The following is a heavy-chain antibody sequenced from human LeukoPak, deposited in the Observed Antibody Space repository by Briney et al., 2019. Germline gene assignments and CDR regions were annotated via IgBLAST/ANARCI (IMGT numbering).Heavy chain of an antibody. CDR3: ARGPPNWGFDY. J-gene: IGHJ4*02. CDR1: GYTFTSYD. CDR2: MNPNCGNT. Sequence: GPVKVSCKASGYTFTSYDINWVRQATGQQLEWMGWMNPNCGNTGYAQKFQGRVTMTRNTSISTAYMELSSLRSEDTAVYYCARGPPNWGFDYWGQGTLVTVSS. V-gene: IGHV1-8*01. D-gene: IGHD7-27*01.